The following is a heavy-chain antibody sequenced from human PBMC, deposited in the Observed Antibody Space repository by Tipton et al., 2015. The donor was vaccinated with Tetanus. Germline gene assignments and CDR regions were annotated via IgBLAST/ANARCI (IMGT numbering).Heavy chain of an antibody. D-gene: IGHD5-18*01. CDR2: ISYSGST. Sequence: TLSLTCTVSGASISTSRRFYWGWIRQPPGKGLEWIGSISYSGSTSYSPSLRSRVTMSVDTSRNQFSLNLTSVTAADTAVYYCARHLIYTYTSRYFDYWGLGTLVTVSS. V-gene: IGHV4-39*01. CDR3: ARHLIYTYTSRYFDY. J-gene: IGHJ4*02. CDR1: GASISTSRRFY.